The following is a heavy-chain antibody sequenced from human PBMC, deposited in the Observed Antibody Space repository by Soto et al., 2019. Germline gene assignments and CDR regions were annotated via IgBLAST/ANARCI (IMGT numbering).Heavy chain of an antibody. V-gene: IGHV4-34*01. D-gene: IGHD5-12*01. J-gene: IGHJ6*02. Sequence: SETLSLTCAVYGGSFSCYYWIWIRQPPGKGLEWIGEINHSGSTNYNPSLKSRVTISVDTSKNQFSLKLSSVTAADTAVYYCARGVATIIFYYYYYGMDVWGQGTTVTVSS. CDR1: GGSFSCYY. CDR3: ARGVATIIFYYYYYGMDV. CDR2: INHSGST.